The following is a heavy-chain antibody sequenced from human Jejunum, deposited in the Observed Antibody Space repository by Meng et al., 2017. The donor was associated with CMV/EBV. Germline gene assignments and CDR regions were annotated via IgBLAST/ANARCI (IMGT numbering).Heavy chain of an antibody. CDR2: FDVNGGGAT. CDR3: AKGVTSGSPYRAFDL. Sequence: FGTFTMGWVRQAPGEGLEWVSTFDVNGGGATLYTDSVKGRFTISRDTSENTLYLQMNSLRVDDTALYYCAKGVTSGSPYRAFDLLGQGTKVTVSS. D-gene: IGHD3-22*01. J-gene: IGHJ3*01. CDR1: FGTFT. V-gene: IGHV3-23*01.